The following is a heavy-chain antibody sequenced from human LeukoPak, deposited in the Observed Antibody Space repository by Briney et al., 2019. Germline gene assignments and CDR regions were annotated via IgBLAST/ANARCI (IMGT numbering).Heavy chain of an antibody. V-gene: IGHV3-23*01. J-gene: IGHJ4*02. CDR1: GFTFSSYA. D-gene: IGHD6-6*01. Sequence: GGSLRLSCAASGFTFSSYAMSWVRQAPGKGLEWVSAISASGATYYADSVKGRFTISRDNSKNTLYLQMNSLRAEDTALYYCAKSLQQLARLYFDYWGQGTLVTVSS. CDR3: AKSLQQLARLYFDY. CDR2: ISASGAT.